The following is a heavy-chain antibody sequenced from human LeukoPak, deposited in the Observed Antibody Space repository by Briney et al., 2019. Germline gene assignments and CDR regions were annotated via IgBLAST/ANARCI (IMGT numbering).Heavy chain of an antibody. D-gene: IGHD3-10*02. CDR3: AELGITMIGGV. Sequence: GGSLRLSCAASGFTFSSYEMNWVRQAPGEGLEWVSYISSSGSTIYYADSVKGRFTISRDNAKNSLYLQMNSLRAEDTAVYYCAELGITMIGGVWGKGTTVTTSS. CDR1: GFTFSSYE. J-gene: IGHJ6*04. V-gene: IGHV3-48*03. CDR2: ISSSGSTI.